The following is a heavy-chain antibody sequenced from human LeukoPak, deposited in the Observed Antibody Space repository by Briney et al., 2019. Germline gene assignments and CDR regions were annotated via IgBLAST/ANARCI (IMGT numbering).Heavy chain of an antibody. CDR2: IFHSGTT. Sequence: PSETLSIICSVSGGSIIGHYWSWIRRPQGKGLEWIAYIFHSGTTNYNPSLKSRVSISRDMSKNPVSLKMSSVTAADTAVYYCARSVAGSSFYYMDVWGNGTTVTVSS. J-gene: IGHJ6*03. CDR3: ARSVAGSSFYYMDV. D-gene: IGHD6-25*01. CDR1: GGSIIGHY. V-gene: IGHV4-59*11.